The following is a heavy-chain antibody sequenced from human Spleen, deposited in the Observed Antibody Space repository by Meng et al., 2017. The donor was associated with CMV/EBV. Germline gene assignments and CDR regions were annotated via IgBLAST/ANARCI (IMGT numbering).Heavy chain of an antibody. Sequence: GSLRLSCAASGFTFSSYSMNWVRQAPGKGLEWVSSISSSSNYIYYADLLKGRFTISRDNAKNSLYLQMNSLRPEDTAVYYCAREGRLSGYYFDYWGQGILVTVSS. V-gene: IGHV3-21*01. CDR1: GFTFSSYS. CDR2: ISSSSNYI. J-gene: IGHJ4*02. CDR3: AREGRLSGYYFDY.